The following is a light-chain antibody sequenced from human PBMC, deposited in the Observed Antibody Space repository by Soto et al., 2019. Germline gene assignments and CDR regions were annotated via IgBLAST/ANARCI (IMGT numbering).Light chain of an antibody. CDR3: SSYTGSNNFYV. V-gene: IGLV2-14*01. Sequence: QSALTQPASVSASPGQSITISCTGTSSDVGGYKFVSWYQHHPGKAPKLMIYEVNNRPSGVSNRFSGSKSGNTASLTISGLQPEDEADYYCSSYTGSNNFYVFGTGTKVTVL. CDR1: SSDVGGYKF. CDR2: EVN. J-gene: IGLJ1*01.